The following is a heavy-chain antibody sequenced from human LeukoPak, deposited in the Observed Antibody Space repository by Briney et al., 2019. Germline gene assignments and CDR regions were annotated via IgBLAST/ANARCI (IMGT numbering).Heavy chain of an antibody. CDR2: IYSSGST. J-gene: IGHJ5*02. V-gene: IGHV4-39*07. D-gene: IGHD6-13*01. Sequence: SETLSLTCTVSGGSISSSGYYWGWIRQPPGKGLEWIGSIYSSGSTYYNPSLKSRVTISINTSKNQFSLKLNSVTAADTAVYYCAREMWSAAATTYDWFDPWGQGTLVTVSS. CDR1: GGSISSSGYY. CDR3: AREMWSAAATTYDWFDP.